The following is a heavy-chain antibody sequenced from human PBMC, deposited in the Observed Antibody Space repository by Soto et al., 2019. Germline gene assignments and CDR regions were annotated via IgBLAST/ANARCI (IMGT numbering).Heavy chain of an antibody. CDR1: GGSISSGDYY. V-gene: IGHV4-30-4*02. CDR3: ARVLRDGYNLGSALGSGMDV. Sequence: SETLSLTCTVSGGSISSGDYYWSWIRQPPGKGLEWIGYIYYSGSTYYNPSLKSRVTISVDTSKNQFSLKLSSVTAADSAVYYCARVLRDGYNLGSALGSGMDVWGQGTTVTVSS. D-gene: IGHD5-12*01. J-gene: IGHJ6*02. CDR2: IYYSGST.